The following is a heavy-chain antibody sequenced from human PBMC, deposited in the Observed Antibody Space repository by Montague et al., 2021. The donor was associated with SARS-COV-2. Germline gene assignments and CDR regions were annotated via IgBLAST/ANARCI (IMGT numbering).Heavy chain of an antibody. D-gene: IGHD5-24*01. Sequence: SETLSLTCTVSGGSISSYYWSWIRQPPGTGLERIGFIYYSRSTTNNYSPKSRVTISVDTSKNQFSLKLSSVTAADTAVYYCARVFPRWLQFDPYFDYWGQGTLVTVSS. J-gene: IGHJ4*02. CDR3: ARVFPRWLQFDPYFDY. CDR1: GGSISSYY. V-gene: IGHV4-59*01. CDR2: IYYSRST.